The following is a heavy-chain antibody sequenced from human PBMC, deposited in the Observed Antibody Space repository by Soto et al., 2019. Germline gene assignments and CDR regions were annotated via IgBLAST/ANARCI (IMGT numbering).Heavy chain of an antibody. CDR3: ARAPYYYDSRGYWAY. CDR2: IKPDGSEK. J-gene: IGHJ4*02. D-gene: IGHD3-22*01. CDR1: GFTFSSSW. V-gene: IGHV3-7*02. Sequence: GGSLRLSCAASGFTFSSSWMNWVRQTPGKGLEWVANIKPDGSEKYYVDSVKGRFTISRDNAKNSLYLQMNSLRAEDTAVYYCARAPYYYDSRGYWAYWGQGTLVTVS.